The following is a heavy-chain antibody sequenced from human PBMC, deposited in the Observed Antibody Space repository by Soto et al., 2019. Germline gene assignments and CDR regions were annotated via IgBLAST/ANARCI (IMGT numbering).Heavy chain of an antibody. CDR2: INPNSGGT. Sequence: ASVKVSCKASGYTFTGYYMHWVRQAPGQGLEWMGWINPNSGGTNYAQKFQGRVTMTRDTSISTAYMEPSRLRSDDTAVYYCARERCSSTSCRLNDAFDIWGQGTMVTVSS. J-gene: IGHJ3*02. V-gene: IGHV1-2*02. CDR3: ARERCSSTSCRLNDAFDI. CDR1: GYTFTGYY. D-gene: IGHD2-2*01.